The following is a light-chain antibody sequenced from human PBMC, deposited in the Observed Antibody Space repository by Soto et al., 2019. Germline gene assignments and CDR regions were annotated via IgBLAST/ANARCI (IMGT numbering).Light chain of an antibody. Sequence: DIQMTQSPSTLYASVGDRVTITCRASQSISSWLAWYQQKPGKAPKLLIYRASALETGVPSRFSGSGSGTEFTLTISSLQPDDFATYYCLQYNTYWTFGQGTKVEIK. CDR2: RAS. CDR3: LQYNTYWT. J-gene: IGKJ1*01. CDR1: QSISSW. V-gene: IGKV1-5*03.